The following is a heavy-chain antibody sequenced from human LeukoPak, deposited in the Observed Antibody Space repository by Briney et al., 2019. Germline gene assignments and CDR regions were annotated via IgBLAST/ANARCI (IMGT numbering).Heavy chain of an antibody. CDR3: AKVANNWNDINNWFDP. CDR1: GFIVSSNY. CDR2: IYSGGST. Sequence: PGGSLRLSCAASGFIVSSNYMTWVRQAPGKGLEWVSVIYSGGSTYYADSVKGRFTISRDNSKNTLYLQMNSLRAEDTAIYYCAKVANNWNDINNWFDPWGQGTLDTVSS. D-gene: IGHD1-1*01. J-gene: IGHJ5*02. V-gene: IGHV3-66*01.